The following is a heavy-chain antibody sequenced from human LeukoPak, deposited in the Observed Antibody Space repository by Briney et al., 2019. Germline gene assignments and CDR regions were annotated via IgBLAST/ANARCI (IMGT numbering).Heavy chain of an antibody. CDR2: MNPNSGNS. CDR3: ARDHCSSTSCYRSSDAFDI. D-gene: IGHD2-2*01. J-gene: IGHJ3*02. V-gene: IGHV1-8*01. CDR1: GYTFTSHD. Sequence: GSVKVSRKASGYTFTSHDINWVRQAAGQGLEWMGWMNPNSGNSGYAQNFQGRVIMTRDTSISTAYMELHSLRSEDTAVYYCARDHCSSTSCYRSSDAFDIWGQGTMVTVSS.